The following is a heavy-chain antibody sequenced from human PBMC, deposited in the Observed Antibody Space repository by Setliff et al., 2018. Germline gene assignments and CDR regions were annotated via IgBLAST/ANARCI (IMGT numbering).Heavy chain of an antibody. D-gene: IGHD4-17*01. V-gene: IGHV1-3*04. J-gene: IGHJ4*02. CDR3: ARGAHYGAYIDDY. CDR2: IDTGNGKT. Sequence: ASVKVSCKASGYTFTTYAIHWLRQAPGQRPEWMGWIDTGNGKTRYLQKLQGRVTITMDTSATTAYMELRSLQSEDTAVSYCARGAHYGAYIDDYWGQGTLVTVSS. CDR1: GYTFTTYA.